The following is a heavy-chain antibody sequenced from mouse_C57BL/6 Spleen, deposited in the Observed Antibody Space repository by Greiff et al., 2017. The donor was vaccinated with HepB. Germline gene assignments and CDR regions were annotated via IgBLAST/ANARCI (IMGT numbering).Heavy chain of an antibody. CDR1: GYTFTSYW. D-gene: IGHD1-1*01. V-gene: IGHV1-52*01. Sequence: VKLQQPGAELVRPGSSVKLSCKASGYTFTSYWMHWVKQRPIQGLEWIGNIDPSDSETHYNQKFKDKATLTVDKSSSTAYMQLSSLTSEDSAVYYCARKSSSFYYAMDYWGQGTSVTVSS. J-gene: IGHJ4*01. CDR2: IDPSDSET. CDR3: ARKSSSFYYAMDY.